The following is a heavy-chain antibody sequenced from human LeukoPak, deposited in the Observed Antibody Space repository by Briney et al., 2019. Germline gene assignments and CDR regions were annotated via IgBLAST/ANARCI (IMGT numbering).Heavy chain of an antibody. CDR3: ARSYCSSTSCYTGDAFDI. V-gene: IGHV1-18*01. D-gene: IGHD2-2*02. CDR1: GYTFTSYG. CDR2: ISAYNGNT. J-gene: IGHJ3*02. Sequence: GASVKVSCKASGYTFTSYGISWVRQAPGQGLEWMGWISAYNGNTNYAQKLQGRVTMTTDTSTSTAYMELRSLRSDDTAVYYCARSYCSSTSCYTGDAFDIWGQGTMVTVSS.